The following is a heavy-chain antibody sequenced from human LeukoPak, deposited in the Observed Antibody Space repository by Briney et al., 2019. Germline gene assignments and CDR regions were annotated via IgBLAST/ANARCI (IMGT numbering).Heavy chain of an antibody. CDR1: GYTLTSYG. CDR3: VGGAPNWGFDY. Sequence: ASVKVSCKASGYTLTSYGISWVRQAPGQGLEWMGWISAYNGNTNYAQKLQGRVTMTRNTSISTAYMELTSLRSEDTAVYYCVGGAPNWGFDYWGQGTLVTVSS. D-gene: IGHD7-27*01. V-gene: IGHV1-18*01. J-gene: IGHJ4*02. CDR2: ISAYNGNT.